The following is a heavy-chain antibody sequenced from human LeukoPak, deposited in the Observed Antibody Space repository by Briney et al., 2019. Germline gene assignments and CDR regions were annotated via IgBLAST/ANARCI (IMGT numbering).Heavy chain of an antibody. Sequence: ASVKVSCKASGYTFINYYLNWVRQPPGQGLEWVGIINPSGGSTTYPQKFQGRVTMTTDTSTSTAYMELRSLRADDTAVYYCARDQRVTFGGSNWFDPWGQGTLVTVSS. D-gene: IGHD3-16*01. V-gene: IGHV1-46*01. CDR2: INPSGGST. CDR1: GYTFINYY. J-gene: IGHJ5*02. CDR3: ARDQRVTFGGSNWFDP.